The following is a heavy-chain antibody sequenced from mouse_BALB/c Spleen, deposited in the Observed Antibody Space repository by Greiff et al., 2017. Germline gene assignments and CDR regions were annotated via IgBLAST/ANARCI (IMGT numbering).Heavy chain of an antibody. J-gene: IGHJ2*01. CDR1: GFSLTSYG. V-gene: IGHV2-2*02. D-gene: IGHD2-2*01. Sequence: QVQLQQPGPGLVQPSQSLSITCTVSGFSLTSYGVHWVRQSPGQGLEWLGVIWRGGSTDYNAAFISRLSISKDNSKSQVFFKMNSLQANDTAINYCARNQGEYGNDPYFDDWGQGTTLTVSS. CDR2: IWRGGST. CDR3: ARNQGEYGNDPYFDD.